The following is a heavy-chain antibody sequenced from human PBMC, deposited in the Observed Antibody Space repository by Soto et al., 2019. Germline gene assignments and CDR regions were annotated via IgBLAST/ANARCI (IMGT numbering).Heavy chain of an antibody. CDR1: GFTFSRFT. V-gene: IGHV3-30*01. CDR2: ISFDKSTE. D-gene: IGHD4-17*01. CDR3: ARDPTETTYYFDY. Sequence: PGGSLRLSCAASGFTFSRFTMHWVRQAPGKGLEWVALISFDKSTEYYADSVKGRFTISRDNSRNTLYLQMNSLRVEDTALYYCARDPTETTYYFDYWGQGTLVTVSS. J-gene: IGHJ4*02.